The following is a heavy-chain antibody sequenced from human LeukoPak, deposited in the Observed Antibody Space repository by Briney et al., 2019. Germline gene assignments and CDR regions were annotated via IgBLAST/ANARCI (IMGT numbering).Heavy chain of an antibody. J-gene: IGHJ4*02. D-gene: IGHD1-26*01. CDR3: AKDMEGAYDY. V-gene: IGHV3-43*02. CDR2: ISGDGSST. CDR1: GFTFDDYG. Sequence: TGGSLRLSCAASGFTFDDYGMSWVRQAPGKGLEWVSLISGDGSSTYYADSVKGRFTISRDNSKNSLYLQMNSLRTEDTALYYCAKDMEGAYDYWGQGTLVTVSS.